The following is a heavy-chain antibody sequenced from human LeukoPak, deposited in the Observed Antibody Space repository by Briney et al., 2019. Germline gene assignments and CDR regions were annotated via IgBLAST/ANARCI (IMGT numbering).Heavy chain of an antibody. CDR3: ASDPYYYDSSGSYYYGMDV. Sequence: GGSLRLSCAASGFTVSSNYMSWVRQAPGKGLEWVSVIYSGGSTYYADSVKGRFTISRDNSKNTLYLQMNSLRAEDTAVYYCASDPYYYDSSGSYYYGMDVRGQGTTVTVSS. CDR1: GFTVSSNY. V-gene: IGHV3-66*01. J-gene: IGHJ6*02. CDR2: IYSGGST. D-gene: IGHD3-22*01.